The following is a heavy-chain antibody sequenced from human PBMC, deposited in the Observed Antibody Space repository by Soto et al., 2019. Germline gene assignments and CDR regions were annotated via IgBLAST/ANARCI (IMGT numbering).Heavy chain of an antibody. CDR2: ISGNGGST. CDR1: GFNFSSYA. V-gene: IGHV3-23*01. D-gene: IGHD7-27*01. CDR3: ARSGAPDYYYYMDV. Sequence: PGGSLRLSCAASGFNFSSYAMSRVRQAPGKGLECVSAISGNGGSTYYADSVKGRFTISRDNSKNTLYLQMDSLRAEDMAVYYCARSGAPDYYYYMDVWGKGSTVTVSS. J-gene: IGHJ6*03.